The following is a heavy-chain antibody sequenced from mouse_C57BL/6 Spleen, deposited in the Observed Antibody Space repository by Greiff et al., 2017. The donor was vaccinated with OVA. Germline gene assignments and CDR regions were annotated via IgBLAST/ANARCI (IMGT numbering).Heavy chain of an antibody. CDR2: INPNNGGT. J-gene: IGHJ2*01. CDR1: GYTFTDYY. CDR3: ARYGKLYPFDY. D-gene: IGHD1-1*02. V-gene: IGHV1-26*01. Sequence: EVMLQQSGPELVKPGASVKISCKASGYTFTDYYMNWVKQSHGKSLEWIGDINPNNGGTSYNQKFKGKATLTVDKSSSTAYMELRSLTSEDSAVYYCARYGKLYPFDYWGQGTTLTVSS.